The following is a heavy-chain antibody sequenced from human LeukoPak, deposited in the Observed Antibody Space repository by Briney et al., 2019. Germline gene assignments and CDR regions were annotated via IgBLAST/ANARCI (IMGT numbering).Heavy chain of an antibody. D-gene: IGHD2-15*01. J-gene: IGHJ4*02. CDR3: ARRRYCSGGSCRAGAYYFDY. V-gene: IGHV1-8*01. CDR1: GYTFTSYD. CDR2: MNPNSGNT. Sequence: ASVKVSCKASGYTFTSYDINWVRQATGQGLEWMGWMNPNSGNTGYAQKFQGRVTMTRNTSISTAYMELSSLRSEDTAVYYCARRRYCSGGSCRAGAYYFDYWGQGTLVTVSS.